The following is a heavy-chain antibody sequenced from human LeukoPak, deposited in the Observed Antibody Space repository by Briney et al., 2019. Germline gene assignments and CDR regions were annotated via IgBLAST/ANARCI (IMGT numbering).Heavy chain of an antibody. J-gene: IGHJ4*02. CDR3: TKGVSNKWRGGDS. CDR1: GFTLSSFA. CDR2: ISDTSNT. Sequence: GGSLRLSCAASGFTLSSFAMSWVRQAPGKGLEWVSIISDTSNTYYAGSVRGRFTISRDNPKSTVYLQMNNLGAEDTAVYYCTKGVSNKWRGGDSWGQGTLVIVSS. V-gene: IGHV3-23*01. D-gene: IGHD4-11*01.